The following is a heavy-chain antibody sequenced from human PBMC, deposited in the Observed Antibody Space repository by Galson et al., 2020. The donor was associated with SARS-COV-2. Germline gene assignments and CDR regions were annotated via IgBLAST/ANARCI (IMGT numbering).Heavy chain of an antibody. D-gene: IGHD6-13*01. CDR2: IYWNDDK. CDR3: AHKSSSKGIAAAGTRALDYYYYYGMDV. V-gene: IGHV2-5*01. J-gene: IGHJ6*02. CDR1: GFSLSTSGVG. Sequence: SGPTLVKPTQTLTLTCTFSGFSLSTSGVGVGWIRQPPGKALEWLALIYWNDDKRYSPSLKSRLTITKDTSKNQVVLTMTNMDPVDTATYYCAHKSSSKGIAAAGTRALDYYYYYGMDVWGQGTTVTVSS.